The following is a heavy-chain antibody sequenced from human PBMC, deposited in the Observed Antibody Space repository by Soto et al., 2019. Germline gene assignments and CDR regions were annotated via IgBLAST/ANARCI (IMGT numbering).Heavy chain of an antibody. D-gene: IGHD6-19*01. CDR2: ISYDGSNQ. J-gene: IGHJ6*02. Sequence: GGSLRLSCAASGFSFIRHGMHWVRQAPGKGLEWVAVISYDGSNQDYADSVKGRFSISRDNSKNTVYLQMNSLRVEDSAVYYCARDRSSTYYYYGMDLWGQGTTVTVSS. CDR3: ARDRSSTYYYYGMDL. V-gene: IGHV3-30-3*01. CDR1: GFSFIRHG.